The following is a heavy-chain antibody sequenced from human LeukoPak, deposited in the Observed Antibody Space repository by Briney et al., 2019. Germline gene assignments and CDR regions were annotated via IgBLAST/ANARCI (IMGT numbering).Heavy chain of an antibody. CDR3: ARVGQGATTGAYFDY. CDR2: ISYDGSNK. J-gene: IGHJ4*02. D-gene: IGHD1-26*01. Sequence: PGGSLRLSCAASGFTFSSYAMHWVRQAPGKGLEWVAVISYDGSNKYYADSVKGRFTISRDNSKNTLYLQMNSLRAEDTAVYYCARVGQGATTGAYFDYWGQGTLVTVSS. CDR1: GFTFSSYA. V-gene: IGHV3-30-3*01.